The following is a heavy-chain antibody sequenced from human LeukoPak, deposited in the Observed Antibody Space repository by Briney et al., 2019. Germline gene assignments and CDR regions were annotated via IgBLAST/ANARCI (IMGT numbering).Heavy chain of an antibody. Sequence: PGRSLRLSCAASGFTFSSYAMHWVRQPPGKGLEWVTMMSYDGSTLYYTDSVKGRFTISRDNSKNTLYLQMNSLRTEDTALYYCARDHFLEYGNWFDPWGQGTLVTVSS. CDR3: ARDHFLEYGNWFDP. CDR1: GFTFSSYA. D-gene: IGHD3-3*01. CDR2: MSYDGSTL. V-gene: IGHV3-30*04. J-gene: IGHJ5*02.